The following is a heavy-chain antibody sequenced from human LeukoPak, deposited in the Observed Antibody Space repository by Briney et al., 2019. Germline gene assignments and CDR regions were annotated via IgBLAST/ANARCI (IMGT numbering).Heavy chain of an antibody. CDR2: INHSGST. D-gene: IGHD6-13*01. Sequence: SETLSLTCAVYGGSFSGYYWSWIRQPPGKELEWIGEINHSGSTNYNPSLKSRVTISVDASKNQFSLKLSSVTAADTAVYYCARSIAAARTIDYWGQGTLVTDSS. V-gene: IGHV4-34*01. J-gene: IGHJ4*02. CDR3: ARSIAAARTIDY. CDR1: GGSFSGYY.